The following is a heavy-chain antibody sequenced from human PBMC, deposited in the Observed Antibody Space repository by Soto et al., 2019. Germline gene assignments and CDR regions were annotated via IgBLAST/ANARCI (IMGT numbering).Heavy chain of an antibody. J-gene: IGHJ5*02. Sequence: TGGSLRLSCAASGFTFSSYSMNWVRQAPGKGLEWVSYISSSSSTIYYADSVKGRFTISRDNAKNSLYLQMNSLRAEDTAVYYCARDSLRGHDSSGYYPNAWGQGTLVTVSS. CDR2: ISSSSSTI. CDR1: GFTFSSYS. V-gene: IGHV3-48*01. CDR3: ARDSLRGHDSSGYYPNA. D-gene: IGHD3-22*01.